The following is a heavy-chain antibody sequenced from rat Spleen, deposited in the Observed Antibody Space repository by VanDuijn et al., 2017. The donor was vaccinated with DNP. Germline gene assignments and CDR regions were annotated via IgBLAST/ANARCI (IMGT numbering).Heavy chain of an antibody. D-gene: IGHD1-11*01. CDR1: GFAFSDYY. Sequence: EVQLVESGGGLVQPGGSLKLSCAASGFAFSDYYMAWVRQAPTKGLEWVAYIRYDGGSIHYGDSVKGRFTIFRDNTKSTLFLQMDGLRSEDSATYSCARLDYGSLNWYFDFWGPGTLVTVSS. CDR3: ARLDYGSLNWYFDF. V-gene: IGHV5-7*01. CDR2: IRYDGGSI. J-gene: IGHJ1*01.